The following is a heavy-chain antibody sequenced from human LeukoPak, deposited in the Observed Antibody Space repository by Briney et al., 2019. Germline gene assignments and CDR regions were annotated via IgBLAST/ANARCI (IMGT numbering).Heavy chain of an antibody. CDR3: ARAGSPDP. CDR1: GFTFSSYA. J-gene: IGHJ5*02. D-gene: IGHD3-10*01. CDR2: ISGSGGST. V-gene: IGHV3-23*01. Sequence: GGSLRLSCAASGFTFSSYAMSWVRQAPGKGLEWVSTISGSGGSTYYADSVKGRFTISRDNAKNSLYLQMNSLRAEDTAVYYCARAGSPDPWGQGTLVTVSS.